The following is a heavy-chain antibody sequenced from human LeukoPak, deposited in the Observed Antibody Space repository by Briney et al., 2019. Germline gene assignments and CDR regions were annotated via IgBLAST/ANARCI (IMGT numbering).Heavy chain of an antibody. Sequence: ASVKVSCKASGYTFTSYGISWVRQAPGQGLEWMGWISAYNGNTNYAQKLQGRVTMTTDTSTSTAYMELRSLRSEDTAVYYCASPLTLYGAFDIWGQGTMVTVSS. V-gene: IGHV1-18*01. CDR1: GYTFTSYG. CDR2: ISAYNGNT. J-gene: IGHJ3*02. D-gene: IGHD3-16*01. CDR3: ASPLTLYGAFDI.